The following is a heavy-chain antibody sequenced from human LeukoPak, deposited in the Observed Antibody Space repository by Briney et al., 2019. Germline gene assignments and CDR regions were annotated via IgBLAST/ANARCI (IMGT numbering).Heavy chain of an antibody. CDR3: ATPKKRGEYSSGWYDAFDI. CDR2: FDPEDGET. D-gene: IGHD6-19*01. J-gene: IGHJ3*02. Sequence: ASVTVSCKVSGYTLTELSMHWVRQAPGKGLEWMGGFDPEDGETIYAQKFQGRVTMTEDTSTDTAYMELSSLRSEDTAVYYCATPKKRGEYSSGWYDAFDIWGQGPMVPVSS. V-gene: IGHV1-24*01. CDR1: GYTLTELS.